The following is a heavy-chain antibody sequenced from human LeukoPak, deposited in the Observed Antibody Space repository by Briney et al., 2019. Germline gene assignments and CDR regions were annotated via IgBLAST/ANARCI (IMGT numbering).Heavy chain of an antibody. J-gene: IGHJ4*02. V-gene: IGHV3-7*01. D-gene: IGHD6-6*01. CDR2: IKQDGSEK. CDR3: ARDRGFEYSDTGSFDY. CDR1: GFTFSSYW. Sequence: GGSLRLSCAGSGFTFSSYWMTWVRQAPGKGLEWVANIKQDGSEKNYVDSVKGRFTISRDNAKNSLYLQMNSLRAEDTAVYYCARDRGFEYSDTGSFDYWGQGTLVTVSS.